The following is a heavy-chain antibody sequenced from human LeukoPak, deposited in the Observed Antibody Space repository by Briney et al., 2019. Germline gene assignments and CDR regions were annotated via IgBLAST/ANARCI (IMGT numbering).Heavy chain of an antibody. J-gene: IGHJ4*02. V-gene: IGHV1-18*01. CDR1: GYTFTSYG. D-gene: IGHD3-3*01. CDR3: ARANNLNYDFWSGYYY. Sequence: GASVKVSCKASGYTFTSYGISWVRQAPGQGLEWMGWISAYNGNTNYAQKLQGRVTRTTDTSTSTAYMELRSLRSDDTAVYYCARANNLNYDFWSGYYYWGQGTLVTVSS. CDR2: ISAYNGNT.